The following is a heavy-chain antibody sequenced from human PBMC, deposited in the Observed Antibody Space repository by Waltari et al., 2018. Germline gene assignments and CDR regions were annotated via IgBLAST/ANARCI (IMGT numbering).Heavy chain of an antibody. CDR2: IIPIFGTA. J-gene: IGHJ6*02. CDR3: ARDGKIEKVSDYGDFTPYYYYYGMDV. D-gene: IGHD4-17*01. V-gene: IGHV1-69*05. CDR1: GGTFSSYA. Sequence: QVQLVQSGAEVKKPGSSVKVSCKASGGTFSSYAISWVRQAPGQGLEWMGGIIPIFGTANYAQKFQGRVTITTDESTSTAYMELSSLRSEDTAVYYCARDGKIEKVSDYGDFTPYYYYYGMDVWGQGTTVTVSS.